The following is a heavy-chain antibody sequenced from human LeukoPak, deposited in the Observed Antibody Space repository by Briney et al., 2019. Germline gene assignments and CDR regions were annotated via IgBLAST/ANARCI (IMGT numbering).Heavy chain of an antibody. V-gene: IGHV3-73*01. CDR2: IRTKANNYAT. CDR3: SRHEALPGDY. J-gene: IGHJ4*02. D-gene: IGHD2-21*02. CDR1: GFTYSGST. Sequence: GGSLRLFRAASGFTYSGSTVHWVRQASGKGLDWVGHIRTKANNYATAYAASVKGRFTISRDDSKNTAYLQMNSLKIEDTAVYYCSRHEALPGDYWGQGTLVTVSS.